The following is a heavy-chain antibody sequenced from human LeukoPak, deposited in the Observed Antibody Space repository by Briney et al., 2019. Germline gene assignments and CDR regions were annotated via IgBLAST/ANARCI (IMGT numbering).Heavy chain of an antibody. Sequence: ASVKVSCKASGYTFTSYYMHWVRQAPGQGLEWMGIINPSGGSTSYAQKFQGRVTMTRDTSTSTVYMELSSLRSEDTAVYYCARASDFWSGGRIYYYYYGMDVWGQGTTVTVSS. V-gene: IGHV1-46*01. CDR2: INPSGGST. CDR3: ARASDFWSGGRIYYYYYGMDV. D-gene: IGHD3-3*01. J-gene: IGHJ6*02. CDR1: GYTFTSYY.